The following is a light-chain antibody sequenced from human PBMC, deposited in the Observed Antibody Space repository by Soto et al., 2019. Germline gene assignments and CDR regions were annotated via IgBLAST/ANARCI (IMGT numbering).Light chain of an antibody. J-gene: IGLJ2*01. CDR1: SSDVGGYNY. Sequence: QSALTQPDSVSGSPGQSITISCTGTSSDVGGYNYVSWYQQHPGKAPKLMIYEVSNRPSGVSKRFSGSKSGNTASLTISGLQAEDEADYYCSSYTSSSTQVFGGGTKLTVL. V-gene: IGLV2-14*01. CDR3: SSYTSSSTQV. CDR2: EVS.